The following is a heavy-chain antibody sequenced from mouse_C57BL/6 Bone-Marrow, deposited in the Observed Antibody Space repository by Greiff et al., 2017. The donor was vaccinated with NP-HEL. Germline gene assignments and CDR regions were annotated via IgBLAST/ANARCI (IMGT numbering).Heavy chain of an antibody. CDR1: GYTFTDYY. Sequence: VQLQQSGPVLVKPGASVKMSCKASGYTFTDYYMNWVKQSHGKSLEWIGVINPYNGGTSYNQKFKGKATLTVDKSSSTAYMELNSLTSEDSAVYYCARERDSSRFAYWGQGTLVTVSA. CDR3: ARERDSSRFAY. D-gene: IGHD3-2*01. CDR2: INPYNGGT. J-gene: IGHJ3*01. V-gene: IGHV1-19*01.